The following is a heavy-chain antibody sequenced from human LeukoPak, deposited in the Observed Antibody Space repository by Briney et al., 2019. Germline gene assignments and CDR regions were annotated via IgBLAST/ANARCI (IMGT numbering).Heavy chain of an antibody. CDR2: VSYSGDT. CDR1: GGSISGYF. J-gene: IGHJ4*02. D-gene: IGHD1-26*01. CDR3: ARGGASSRYFGY. Sequence: SETLSLTCTVSGGSISGYFWSWIRQPPGKGLEWIGFVSYSGDTNYSPSFNGRVTISLDTSKSQFSLNLNSVTAADTAMYFCARGGASSRYFGYWGQGTLVTVSS. V-gene: IGHV4-59*01.